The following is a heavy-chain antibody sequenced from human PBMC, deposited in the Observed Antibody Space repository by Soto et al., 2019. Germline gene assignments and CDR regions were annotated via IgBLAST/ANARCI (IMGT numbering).Heavy chain of an antibody. Sequence: QITLNESGPTVVRPTETLTLTCRFSGFSLTTSGVGVGWIRQSPGKAPEWLALIYWDDDKRYSASLKSRLTTTKDPSKNQVVLTVSDLDPTDTATYYCAHRVLRTVFGLVTTTAIYFDFWGQGTLVAVSS. V-gene: IGHV2-5*02. CDR3: AHRVLRTVFGLVTTTAIYFDF. D-gene: IGHD3-3*01. CDR2: IYWDDDK. CDR1: GFSLTTSGVG. J-gene: IGHJ4*02.